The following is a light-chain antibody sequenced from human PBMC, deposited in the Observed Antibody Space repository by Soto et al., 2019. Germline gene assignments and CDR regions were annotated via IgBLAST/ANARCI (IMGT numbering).Light chain of an antibody. CDR1: QSISNH. Sequence: DIQMTQSPSSLSASVEDRVIITCRASQSISNHLNWYQQKPGKAPKLLIYAASTLQSGVPSRFSGSGSGTEFTLTISSLQPEDLATYCCQHLNSLPPYTFGQGTKVDIK. V-gene: IGKV1-17*01. CDR2: AAS. CDR3: QHLNSLPPYT. J-gene: IGKJ2*01.